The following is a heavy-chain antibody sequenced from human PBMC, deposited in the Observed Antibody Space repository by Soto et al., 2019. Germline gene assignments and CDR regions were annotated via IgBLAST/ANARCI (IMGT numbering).Heavy chain of an antibody. V-gene: IGHV3-64D*06. CDR2: ISSNGGST. D-gene: IGHD5-18*01. J-gene: IGHJ4*02. Sequence: EVRLVESGGGLVQPGGSLRLSCSASGFTFSSYAMHWVRQAPGKGLEYVSAISSNGGSTYYADSVKGRFTISRDNSKNTLYLQMSSLRAEDTAVYYCVKDQGVDTAMGNQGDYWGQGTLVTVSS. CDR3: VKDQGVDTAMGNQGDY. CDR1: GFTFSSYA.